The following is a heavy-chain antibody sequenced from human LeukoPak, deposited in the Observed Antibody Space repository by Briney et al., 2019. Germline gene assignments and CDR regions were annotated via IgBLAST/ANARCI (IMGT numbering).Heavy chain of an antibody. CDR3: ARATELGPGY. D-gene: IGHD1-26*01. J-gene: IGHJ4*02. Sequence: SETLSLTCTVSGYFISSGYYWGWIRQPPGKGLEWIGNIYQGGSTHYNPSLKSRVTISVDTSKNQLSLRLSSVTAADTAVYYCARATELGPGYWGQGTLVTVSS. CDR1: GYFISSGYY. V-gene: IGHV4-38-2*02. CDR2: IYQGGST.